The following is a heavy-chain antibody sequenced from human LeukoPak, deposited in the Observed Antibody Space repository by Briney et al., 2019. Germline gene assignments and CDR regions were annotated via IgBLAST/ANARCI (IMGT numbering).Heavy chain of an antibody. CDR3: ARAPNGVYCTSSSCHLDY. CDR2: ISYDGTNK. D-gene: IGHD2-2*01. Sequence: GGSLGLSCAASGFTFSSYAIHWVRQAPGKGLEWVAVISYDGTNKYYADSVKGRFTISRDNSKNTLYLQMNSLRAEDTAVYYCARAPNGVYCTSSSCHLDYWGQGTLVTVSS. V-gene: IGHV3-30-3*01. CDR1: GFTFSSYA. J-gene: IGHJ4*02.